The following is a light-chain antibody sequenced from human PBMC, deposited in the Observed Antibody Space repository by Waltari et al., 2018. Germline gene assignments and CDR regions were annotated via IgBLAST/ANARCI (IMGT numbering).Light chain of an antibody. J-gene: IGKJ4*01. Sequence: DIVITHSPDSLAVSLGEGATINCKSSQSVLYSSNNKNYLAWYQQKPGQPPKLLIYWASTRESGVPDRFSGSGSGTDFTLTISSLQAEDVAVYYCQQYYSTPHFGGGTKVEIK. CDR1: QSVLYSSNNKNY. CDR2: WAS. V-gene: IGKV4-1*01. CDR3: QQYYSTPH.